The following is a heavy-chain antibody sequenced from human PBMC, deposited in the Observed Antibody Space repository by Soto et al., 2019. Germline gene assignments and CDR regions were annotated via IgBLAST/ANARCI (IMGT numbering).Heavy chain of an antibody. D-gene: IGHD6-19*01. J-gene: IGHJ6*02. V-gene: IGHV4-59*01. CDR2: IYYSGST. CDR1: GGSISSYY. CDR3: ARVDSSGWYGGYYYYYGMDV. Sequence: QVQLQESGPGLVKPSETLSLTCTVSGGSISSYYWSWIRQPPGKGLEWIGYIYYSGSTNYNPSLKSPVTISVDTSKNQFSLKLSSVTAADTAVYYCARVDSSGWYGGYYYYYGMDVWGQGTTVTVSS.